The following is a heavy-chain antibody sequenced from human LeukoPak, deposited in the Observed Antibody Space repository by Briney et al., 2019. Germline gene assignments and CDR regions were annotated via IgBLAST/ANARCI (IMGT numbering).Heavy chain of an antibody. CDR3: ARVPDIYCPSTSCVDY. J-gene: IGHJ4*02. Sequence: GGSLRLSCAASGFTFSSYGMHWVRQAPGKGLEWVAVISYDGSNKYYADSVKGRFTISRDNSKNTLYLQMNSLRAEDTAVYYCARVPDIYCPSTSCVDYWGQGTLVTVSS. V-gene: IGHV3-30*03. CDR2: ISYDGSNK. CDR1: GFTFSSYG. D-gene: IGHD2-2*01.